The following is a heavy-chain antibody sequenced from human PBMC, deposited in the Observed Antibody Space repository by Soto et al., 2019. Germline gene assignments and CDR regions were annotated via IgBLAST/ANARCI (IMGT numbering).Heavy chain of an antibody. CDR3: ARQPISVREYNWFDP. CDR1: GGSISSSSYY. D-gene: IGHD3-10*02. V-gene: IGHV4-39*01. CDR2: IYYSGST. Sequence: QLQLQESGPGLVKPSETLSLTCTVSGGSISSSSYYWGWIRQPPGKGLEWIGSIYYSGSTYYNPSLKSPITISVDTSKNQFSLKLSSVTAADTAVYYCARQPISVREYNWFDPWGQGTMVTVSS. J-gene: IGHJ5*02.